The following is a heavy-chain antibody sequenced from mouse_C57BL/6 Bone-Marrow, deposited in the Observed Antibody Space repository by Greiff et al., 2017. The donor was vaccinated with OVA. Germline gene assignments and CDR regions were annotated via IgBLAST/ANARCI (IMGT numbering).Heavy chain of an antibody. CDR3: AIGRWLYYFDY. J-gene: IGHJ2*01. V-gene: IGHV1-74*01. D-gene: IGHD2-3*01. Sequence: VQLQQPGAELVKPGASVKVSYKASGYTFTSYWMHWVKQRPGQGLEWIGRIHPSDSDTNYNQKFKGKATLTVDKSSSTAYMQLSSLTSEDSAVYYCAIGRWLYYFDYWGQGTTLTVSS. CDR1: GYTFTSYW. CDR2: IHPSDSDT.